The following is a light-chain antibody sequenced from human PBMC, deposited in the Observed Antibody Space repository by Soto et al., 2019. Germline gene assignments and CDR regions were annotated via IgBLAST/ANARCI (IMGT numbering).Light chain of an antibody. CDR3: QQYKDYPT. Sequence: DIQMTQSPSTLSASVGDRVTITCRTSQTIGNWLAWYQQKPGKAPNLLISDASTLQGGVPSRFSGSGSGSDFTLTISGLQRDDSATYYCQQYKDYPTFGQGTKVDIK. V-gene: IGKV1-5*01. CDR1: QTIGNW. CDR2: DAS. J-gene: IGKJ1*01.